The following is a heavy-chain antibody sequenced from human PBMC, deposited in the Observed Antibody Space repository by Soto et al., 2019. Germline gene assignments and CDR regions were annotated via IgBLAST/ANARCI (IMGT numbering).Heavy chain of an antibody. CDR1: GGSISSSIYY. Sequence: SETLSLTGTVSGGSISSSIYYWGWIRQPPGKGLEWIGSIYYSGSTYYNPSLKSRVTISVDTSKNQFSLKLSSVTAADTAVYYCARPWVVSGGSYQSGFDYWGQGTLVTVSS. J-gene: IGHJ4*02. CDR2: IYYSGST. D-gene: IGHD1-26*01. CDR3: ARPWVVSGGSYQSGFDY. V-gene: IGHV4-39*01.